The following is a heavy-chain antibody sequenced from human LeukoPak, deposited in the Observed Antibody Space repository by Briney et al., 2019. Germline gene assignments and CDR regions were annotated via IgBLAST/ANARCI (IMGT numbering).Heavy chain of an antibody. D-gene: IGHD4-17*01. CDR3: APEITVLKG. CDR1: GFTFSSYE. Sequence: GGSLRLSCAASGFTFSSYEMNWVRQAPGKGLEWVSYISSSGSTIYYADSVKGRFTISRDNAKNSLFLQMNSLRAEDTAVYYCAPEITVLKGWGQGTLVTVSS. J-gene: IGHJ4*02. V-gene: IGHV3-48*03. CDR2: ISSSGSTI.